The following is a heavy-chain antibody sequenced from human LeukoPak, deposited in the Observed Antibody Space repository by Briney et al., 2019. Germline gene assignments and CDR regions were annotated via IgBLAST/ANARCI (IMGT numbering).Heavy chain of an antibody. CDR1: GFTFSSYS. V-gene: IGHV3-21*01. CDR2: VSTGSNYI. Sequence: GGSLRLSCTASGFTFSSYSLNWVRQAPGKGLEWVSSVSTGSNYIYYADSVKGRFTISRDNDKNSLYLQMNSLRVEDTAVYYCATQHLYNWNYVGGAFDIWGQGTMVTVSS. CDR3: ATQHLYNWNYVGGAFDI. D-gene: IGHD1-7*01. J-gene: IGHJ3*02.